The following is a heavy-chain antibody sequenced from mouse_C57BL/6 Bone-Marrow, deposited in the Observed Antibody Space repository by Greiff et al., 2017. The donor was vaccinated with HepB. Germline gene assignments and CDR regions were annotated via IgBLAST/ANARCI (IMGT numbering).Heavy chain of an antibody. CDR3: ARFYYGKRGAMDY. D-gene: IGHD2-1*01. J-gene: IGHJ4*01. V-gene: IGHV5-17*01. Sequence: EVKLVESGGGLVKPGGSLKLSCAASGFTFSDYGMHWVRQAPEKGLEWVAYISSGSSTIYYADTVKGRFTISRDNAKNTLFLQMTSLRSEDTAMYYCARFYYGKRGAMDYWGQGTSVTVSS. CDR1: GFTFSDYG. CDR2: ISSGSSTI.